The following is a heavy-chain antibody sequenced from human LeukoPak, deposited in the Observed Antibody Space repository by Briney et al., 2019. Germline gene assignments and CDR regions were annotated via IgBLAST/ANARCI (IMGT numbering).Heavy chain of an antibody. CDR3: ARSEYYYDSSGSRPLWYFDY. CDR1: GGSISSGDYY. V-gene: IGHV4-30-4*01. CDR2: IYYSGST. D-gene: IGHD3-22*01. J-gene: IGHJ4*02. Sequence: SQTLSLTCTVSGGSISSGDYYWSWIRQPPGTGLEWIGYIYYSGSTYYNPSLKSRVTISVDTSKNQFSLKLSSVTAADTAVYYCARSEYYYDSSGSRPLWYFDYWGQGTLVTVSS.